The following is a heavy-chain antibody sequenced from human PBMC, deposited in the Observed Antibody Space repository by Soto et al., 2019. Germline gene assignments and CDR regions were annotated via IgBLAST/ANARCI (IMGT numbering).Heavy chain of an antibody. CDR1: GYTFTSYA. CDR2: INAVYGNA. D-gene: IGHD3-10*01. CDR3: ARGYYGSGSYYNAYYYGMDV. J-gene: IGHJ6*02. V-gene: IGHV1-3*01. Sequence: GASVKVSCKASGYTFTSYAMYWVRQAPGQRLEWMGGINAVYGNAKYSQKFQGRVTITADKSTSTAYMELSSLRSEDTAVYYCARGYYGSGSYYNAYYYGMDVWGQGTTVTVSS.